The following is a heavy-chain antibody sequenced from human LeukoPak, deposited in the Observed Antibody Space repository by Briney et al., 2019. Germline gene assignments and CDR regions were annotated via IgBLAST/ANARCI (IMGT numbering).Heavy chain of an antibody. CDR1: GGTFSSYA. D-gene: IGHD3-10*01. CDR2: IIPIFGTA. CDR3: ARDDMVRGDAYYYYGMDV. J-gene: IGHJ6*04. Sequence: SVKVSCKASGGTFSSYAISWVRQAPGQGLEWMGGIIPIFGTANYAQKFQGRVTITADESTSTAYMELSSLRSEDTAVYYCARDDMVRGDAYYYYGMDVWGKGTTVTASS. V-gene: IGHV1-69*13.